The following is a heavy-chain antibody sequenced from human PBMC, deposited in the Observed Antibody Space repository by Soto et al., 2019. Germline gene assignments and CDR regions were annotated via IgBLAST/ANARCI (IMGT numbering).Heavy chain of an antibody. J-gene: IGHJ4*02. CDR3: AREWCTSPSCYGVDY. Sequence: GASVKVSCKASGYTFTDYVISWVRQAPGQGLEWMGYFNGNNGNAHCAQKFQGRVTMTTDTSTNTAYMELRSLTCDDTAVYYCAREWCTSPSCYGVDYWGQGTLVTVSS. D-gene: IGHD2-2*01. CDR1: GYTFTDYV. V-gene: IGHV1-18*01. CDR2: FNGNNGNA.